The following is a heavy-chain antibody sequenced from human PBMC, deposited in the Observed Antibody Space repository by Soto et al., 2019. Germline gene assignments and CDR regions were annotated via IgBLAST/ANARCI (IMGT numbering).Heavy chain of an antibody. Sequence: QVRLVESGGDLVKPGGSLRLSCEGYGFTFKDYYMSWIREAPGKGPEWIAFISSGGRSTYYAHSVRGRFTISRDDAKNSLFLQMNGLTVEDTALYYCARDPGLPRGMDVWGQGTTVIVSS. J-gene: IGHJ6*02. D-gene: IGHD3-16*01. CDR2: ISSGGRST. CDR1: GFTFKDYY. CDR3: ARDPGLPRGMDV. V-gene: IGHV3-11*01.